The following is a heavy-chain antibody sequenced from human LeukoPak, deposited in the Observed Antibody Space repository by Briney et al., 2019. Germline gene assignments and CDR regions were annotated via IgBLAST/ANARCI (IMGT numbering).Heavy chain of an antibody. CDR1: GFTFSSYW. D-gene: IGHD6-6*01. Sequence: GGSLRLSCAASGFTFSSYWMTWVRQAPGQGLEWVASINQDGSEKYYVDSVKGRFTISRDNAKNSLYLQLNCLRAEDTAVYYCARFPSSSLDYWGQGTLVAVSS. J-gene: IGHJ4*02. V-gene: IGHV3-7*05. CDR2: INQDGSEK. CDR3: ARFPSSSLDY.